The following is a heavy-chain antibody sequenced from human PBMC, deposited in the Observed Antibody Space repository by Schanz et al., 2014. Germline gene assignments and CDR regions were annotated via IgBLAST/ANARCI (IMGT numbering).Heavy chain of an antibody. CDR3: TRGGYSYALSAFDI. D-gene: IGHD5-18*01. Sequence: QVQLVQSGAEVKKPGASVKVSCKASGYTFTDYGLSWVRQAPGQGLEWMGRIIPVLAIADYAQKFQGRVTITADKSTSTASMELSSLRSDDTALYYCTRGGYSYALSAFDIWGQGTMVTVSS. J-gene: IGHJ3*02. V-gene: IGHV1-69*04. CDR2: IIPVLAIA. CDR1: GYTFTDYG.